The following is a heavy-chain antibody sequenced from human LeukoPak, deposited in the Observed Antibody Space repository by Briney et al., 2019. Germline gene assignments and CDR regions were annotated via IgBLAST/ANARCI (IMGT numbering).Heavy chain of an antibody. Sequence: GESLKISCKGSVYSFTSYWIGWVRQMPGKGLEWMGIIYPGDSDTRYRPSFQGQVTISADTYISPAYLQWSSLKASDTAMYYCARPRGSSGYYPFYYGMDVWGQGTTVTVSS. CDR3: ARPRGSSGYYPFYYGMDV. D-gene: IGHD3-22*01. CDR1: VYSFTSYW. J-gene: IGHJ6*02. CDR2: IYPGDSDT. V-gene: IGHV5-51*01.